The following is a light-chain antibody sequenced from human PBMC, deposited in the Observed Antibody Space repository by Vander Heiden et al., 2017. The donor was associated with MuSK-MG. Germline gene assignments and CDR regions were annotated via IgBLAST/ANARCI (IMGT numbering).Light chain of an antibody. J-gene: IGKJ1*01. CDR1: QSISSW. CDR2: KAS. Sequence: DIQMTQSPSTLSASVGDRVTITCRASQSISSWLAWYQQKPEKAPRLLIYKASSIESGVPSRFSGSGSGTEFTLTISSLQPDDFATYYCQQYNSYPWTFGQGTKVEIK. V-gene: IGKV1-5*03. CDR3: QQYNSYPWT.